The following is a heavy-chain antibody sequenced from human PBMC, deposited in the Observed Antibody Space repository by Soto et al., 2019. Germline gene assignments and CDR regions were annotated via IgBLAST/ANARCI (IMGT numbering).Heavy chain of an antibody. CDR3: ARRGNSSSWYSSSGDNWFDP. CDR1: GGSISSYY. Sequence: SETLSLTCTVSGGSISSYYWSWIRQPPGKGLEWIGYIYYSGSTNYNPSLKSRVTISVDTSKNQFSLKLSSVTAADTAVYYCARRGNSSSWYSSSGDNWFDPWGQGTLVTVS. V-gene: IGHV4-59*08. J-gene: IGHJ5*02. CDR2: IYYSGST. D-gene: IGHD6-13*01.